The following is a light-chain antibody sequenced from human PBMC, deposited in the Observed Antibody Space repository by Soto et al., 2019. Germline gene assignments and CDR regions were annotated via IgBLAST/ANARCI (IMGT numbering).Light chain of an antibody. Sequence: QSALTQPRSVSGSPGQSVTISCTGTSSDVGGYNYVSWYQQHPGKAPKVMIYDVSERPSGVPDRFSGSKSGNTASLTISGLQAEDEYDYYWCSYGGSPRDVFGTGTKLTVL. V-gene: IGLV2-11*01. J-gene: IGLJ1*01. CDR1: SSDVGGYNY. CDR2: DVS. CDR3: CSYGGSPRDV.